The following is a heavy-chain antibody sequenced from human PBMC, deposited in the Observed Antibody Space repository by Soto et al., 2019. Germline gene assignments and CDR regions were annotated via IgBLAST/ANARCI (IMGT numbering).Heavy chain of an antibody. CDR1: ASSIISAYF. V-gene: IGHV4-38-2*01. CDR2: IFHTGGT. J-gene: IGHJ3*02. Sequence: SETLSLTCAVSASSIISAYFWGWIRQPPGKGLEWIATIFHTGGTYYNPSLKSRVTISVDTSNNQFSLRLNSVTAADTALYFCARTWLAGGTPADAFDIWGQGTMVTVSS. D-gene: IGHD2-15*01. CDR3: ARTWLAGGTPADAFDI.